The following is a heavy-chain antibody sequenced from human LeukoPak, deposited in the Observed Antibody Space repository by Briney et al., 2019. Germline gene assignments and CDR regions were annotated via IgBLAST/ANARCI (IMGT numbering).Heavy chain of an antibody. CDR1: GFDFSNFD. D-gene: IGHD3-3*01. Sequence: PGGSLRLSCTASGFDFSNFDFHWVRQLRGKGLEWVSHIDTAGGTYYPGSVKGRFTISRANAKKSLYLQMHNLRVGDTALYFCARGSPWSYYYMDVWGVGTAASVS. J-gene: IGHJ6*03. V-gene: IGHV3-13*01. CDR3: ARGSPWSYYYMDV. CDR2: IDTAGGT.